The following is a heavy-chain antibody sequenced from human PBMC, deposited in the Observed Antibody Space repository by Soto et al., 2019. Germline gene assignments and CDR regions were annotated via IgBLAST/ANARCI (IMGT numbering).Heavy chain of an antibody. D-gene: IGHD3-22*01. J-gene: IGHJ6*02. V-gene: IGHV1-69*01. Sequence: QVQLVQSGAEVKKPGSSVKVSCKASGGTFSSYAISWVRQAPGQGLEWMGGIIPIFGTANYAQKFQGRVTITADESTTTAYMELSSLRSEDTAVYYCARDLKRYYDCIGYGYYYYGMDVWGQGTTVTVSS. CDR2: IIPIFGTA. CDR3: ARDLKRYYDCIGYGYYYYGMDV. CDR1: GGTFSSYA.